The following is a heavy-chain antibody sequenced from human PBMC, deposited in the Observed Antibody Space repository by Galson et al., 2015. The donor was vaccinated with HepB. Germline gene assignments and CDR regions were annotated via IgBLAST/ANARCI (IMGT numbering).Heavy chain of an antibody. J-gene: IGHJ5*02. CDR2: ISGSGGST. D-gene: IGHD1-7*01. CDR1: GFTFSSYA. V-gene: IGHV3-23*01. CDR3: AKDVWNFLRSSLFDP. Sequence: SLRLSCAASGFTFSSYAMSWVRQAPGKGLEWVSAISGSGGSTYYADSVKGRFTISRDNSKNTLYLQMNSLRAEDTAVYYCAKDVWNFLRSSLFDPWGQGTLVTVSS.